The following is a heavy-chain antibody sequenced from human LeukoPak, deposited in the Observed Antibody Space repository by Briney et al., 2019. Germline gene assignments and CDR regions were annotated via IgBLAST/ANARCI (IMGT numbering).Heavy chain of an antibody. Sequence: GGSLRLSCAASGFTFSSYGMHWVRQAPGKGLEWVAFIRYDGSNKYYADSVKGRFTISRGNSKNTLYLQMNSLRAEDTAVYYCAKGGWYTSDWFDPWGQGTLVTVSS. CDR2: IRYDGSNK. J-gene: IGHJ5*02. CDR3: AKGGWYTSDWFDP. D-gene: IGHD6-19*01. CDR1: GFTFSSYG. V-gene: IGHV3-30*02.